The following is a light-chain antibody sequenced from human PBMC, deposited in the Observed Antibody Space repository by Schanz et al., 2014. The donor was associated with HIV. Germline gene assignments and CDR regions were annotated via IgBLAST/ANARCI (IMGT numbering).Light chain of an antibody. CDR3: CSHAGSSTWV. V-gene: IGLV2-23*02. J-gene: IGLJ2*01. Sequence: QSALTQPASVSGSPGQSITIPCTGTSSDVGGYNYVAWYQQHPGKAPKLMIYEVSKRPSGVPDRFSGSKSGNTASLTVSGLQAEDEADYYCCSHAGSSTWVFGGGTKLTVL. CDR2: EVS. CDR1: SSDVGGYNY.